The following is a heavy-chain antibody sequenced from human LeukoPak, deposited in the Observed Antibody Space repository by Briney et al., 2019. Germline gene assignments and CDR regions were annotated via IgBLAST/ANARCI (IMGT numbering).Heavy chain of an antibody. CDR1: GGSISNYY. D-gene: IGHD3-22*01. J-gene: IGHJ6*03. Sequence: PSETLSLTCTVSGGSISNYYWSWIRQPAEKGLEWIGRIYTSGSTNYNPSLKSRVTMSVDTSKNQFSLKLSSVTAADTAVYYCARVHGLPDSRYYYYMDVWGKGTTVTVSS. CDR3: ARVHGLPDSRYYYYMDV. V-gene: IGHV4-4*07. CDR2: IYTSGST.